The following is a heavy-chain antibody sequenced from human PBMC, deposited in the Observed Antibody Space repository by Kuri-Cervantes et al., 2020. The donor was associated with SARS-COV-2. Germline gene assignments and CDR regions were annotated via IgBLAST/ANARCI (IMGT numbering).Heavy chain of an antibody. V-gene: IGHV3-23*01. CDR3: AKSPFRFGEPPFDD. D-gene: IGHD3-10*01. CDR2: ISDTGSHT. Sequence: GESLKISCTASGFTFSNYAMSWVRQAPGKGLDWVSAISDTGSHTYYADSVKGRFTISRDNSKNTLFLQMSSLRAEDTALYYCAKSPFRFGEPPFDDWGLGTLVTVSS. CDR1: GFTFSNYA. J-gene: IGHJ4*02.